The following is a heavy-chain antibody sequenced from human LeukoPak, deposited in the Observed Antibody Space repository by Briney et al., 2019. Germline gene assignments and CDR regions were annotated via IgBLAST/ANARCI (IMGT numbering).Heavy chain of an antibody. Sequence: SETLSLTCTVSGGSISSSSAYWGWIRQPPGKGLEWIGSIYYSKNTYYNPSLKSRVTISADTSKNQFSLTLGSVSATDTAVYYCVSPRGFSYGYFDFWGQGTLVTVSS. D-gene: IGHD5-18*01. V-gene: IGHV4-39*01. J-gene: IGHJ4*02. CDR1: GGSISSSSAY. CDR2: IYYSKNT. CDR3: VSPRGFSYGYFDF.